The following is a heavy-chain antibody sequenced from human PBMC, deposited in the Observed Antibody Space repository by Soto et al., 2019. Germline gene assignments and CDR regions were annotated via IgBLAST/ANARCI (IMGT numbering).Heavy chain of an antibody. Sequence: QVQLVESGGGVVQPGRSLRLSCAASGFTFSSYGMHWVRQAPGKGLEWVAVISYDGSNKYYADSVKGRFTISRDNSKNALYLQLNSLRAEDTAVYYCAKYEIGYSYGSTCDYWGQGTLVTVSS. CDR1: GFTFSSYG. D-gene: IGHD5-18*01. J-gene: IGHJ4*02. CDR3: AKYEIGYSYGSTCDY. CDR2: ISYDGSNK. V-gene: IGHV3-30*18.